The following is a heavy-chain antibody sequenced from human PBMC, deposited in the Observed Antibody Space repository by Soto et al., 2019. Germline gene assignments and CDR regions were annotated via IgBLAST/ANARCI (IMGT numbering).Heavy chain of an antibody. CDR1: GGTFSSYA. D-gene: IGHD1-26*01. CDR3: AGNREVGATCVCEI. Sequence: QVQLVQSGAEVKKPGSSVKVSCKASGGTFSSYAIRWVRQAPGQGLEGMGGIIPIFGTANYAQKFQGRVTITADEATSKGYMEQSSLRSEDTAVYYCAGNREVGATCVCEIWGPGTMVTVS. V-gene: IGHV1-69*12. CDR2: IIPIFGTA. J-gene: IGHJ3*02.